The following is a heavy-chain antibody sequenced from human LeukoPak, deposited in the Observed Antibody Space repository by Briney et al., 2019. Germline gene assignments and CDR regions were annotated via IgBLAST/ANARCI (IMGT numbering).Heavy chain of an antibody. CDR1: GFTFSTYA. D-gene: IGHD1-26*01. Sequence: GGSLRLSCAASGFTFSTYAMNWVRQAPGKGLEWVSAISGSGAKTYYADFVKGRFTISRDNSKNTLYLQMNSLRAEDTAVYYCAKEYSGSFSPFPSYFDYWGQGTLVTVSS. CDR3: AKEYSGSFSPFPSYFDY. CDR2: ISGSGAKT. V-gene: IGHV3-23*01. J-gene: IGHJ4*02.